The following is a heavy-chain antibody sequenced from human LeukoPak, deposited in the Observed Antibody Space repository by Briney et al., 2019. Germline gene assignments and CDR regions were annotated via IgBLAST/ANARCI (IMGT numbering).Heavy chain of an antibody. D-gene: IGHD6-13*01. CDR1: GFTFNTYS. CDR3: AREDLLYSSSDNWFDP. J-gene: IGHJ5*02. CDR2: ISSSSSYI. Sequence: GGSLRLSCAASGFTFNTYSMNWVRQAPGKGLEWVSSISSSSSYIYYADSVEGRFTISRDNAKNSLYLQMNSLRAEDTAVYYCAREDLLYSSSDNWFDPWGQGTLVTVSS. V-gene: IGHV3-21*01.